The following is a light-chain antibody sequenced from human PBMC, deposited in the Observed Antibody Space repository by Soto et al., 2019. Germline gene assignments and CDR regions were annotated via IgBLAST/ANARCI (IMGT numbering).Light chain of an antibody. V-gene: IGLV2-14*01. J-gene: IGLJ1*01. CDR1: TSDVGGYNY. Sequence: SVLTQPASVSGSPGQSITISCTGTTSDVGGYNYVSWFQQHPGKAPKLIIYDVSDRPSGVSNRFSGSKSGNTASLTISGLQAEDEADYFCSSYTSSTTPYVFGTGTNVTV. CDR2: DVS. CDR3: SSYTSSTTPYV.